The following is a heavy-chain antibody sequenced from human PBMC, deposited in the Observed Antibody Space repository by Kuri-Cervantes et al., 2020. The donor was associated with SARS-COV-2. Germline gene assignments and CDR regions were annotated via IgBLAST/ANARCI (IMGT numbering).Heavy chain of an antibody. CDR1: GYTFTSYA. CDR3: ARGRYSSSAIFDY. J-gene: IGHJ4*02. D-gene: IGHD6-6*01. CDR2: MNPNSGNT. V-gene: IGHV1-8*02. Sequence: ASVKVSCKASGYTFTSYAMHWVRQAPGQRLEWMGWMNPNSGNTGYAQKFQGRVTMTRNTSISTAYMELSSLRSEDTAVYYCARGRYSSSAIFDYWGQGTLVTVSS.